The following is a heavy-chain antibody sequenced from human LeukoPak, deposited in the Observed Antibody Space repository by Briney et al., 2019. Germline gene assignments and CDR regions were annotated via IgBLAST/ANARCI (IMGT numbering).Heavy chain of an antibody. CDR1: GYTFTSYG. CDR2: ISAYNGNT. V-gene: IGHV1-18*01. J-gene: IGHJ6*03. Sequence: ASVKVSCKASGYTFTSYGISWVRQAPGQGLEWMGWISAYNGNTNYEQKLQGRVTMTTDTSTSTAYMELRSLRSDDTAAYYCARDRAGPYYMDVWGKGTTVTVSS. CDR3: ARDRAGPYYMDV.